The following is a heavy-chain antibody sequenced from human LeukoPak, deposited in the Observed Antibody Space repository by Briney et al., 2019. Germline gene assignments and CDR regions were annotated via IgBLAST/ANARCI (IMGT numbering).Heavy chain of an antibody. D-gene: IGHD3-22*01. Sequence: PGGSLRLSCAASGFTFSSYAMSWVRQAPGKGLEWVSAISGSGGSTYYADSVKGRFTISRGNSKNTLYLQMNSLRAEDTAVYYCAKYDYYDSSRDTFFDYWGQGTLVTVSS. CDR2: ISGSGGST. J-gene: IGHJ4*02. V-gene: IGHV3-23*01. CDR3: AKYDYYDSSRDTFFDY. CDR1: GFTFSSYA.